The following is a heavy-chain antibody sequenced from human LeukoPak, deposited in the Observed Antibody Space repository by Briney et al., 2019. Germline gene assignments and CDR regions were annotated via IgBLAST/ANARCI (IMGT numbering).Heavy chain of an antibody. V-gene: IGHV4-34*01. D-gene: IGHD6-13*01. Sequence: SETLSLTCAVYGGSFSGYYRSWIRQPPGKGLEWIGEINHSGSTNYNPSLKSRVTISVDTSKNQFSLKLSSVTAADTAVYYCARLGQAAANTKTPNFDYWGQGTLVTVSS. CDR1: GGSFSGYY. CDR3: ARLGQAAANTKTPNFDY. CDR2: INHSGST. J-gene: IGHJ4*02.